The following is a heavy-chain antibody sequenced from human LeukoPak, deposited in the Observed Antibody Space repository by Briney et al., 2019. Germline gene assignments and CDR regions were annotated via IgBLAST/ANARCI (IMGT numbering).Heavy chain of an antibody. D-gene: IGHD5-18*01. CDR2: IYYSGRT. Sequence: KPSETLSLTCTVSGGSISSSSYYWGWIRQPPGKGLEWIGYIYYSGRTYYNPSLKSRVTISVDTSKNHFSLTLSSVTAADTAVYYCTRGQKYISGYTVTELGSGYFDYWGQGTLVTVSS. V-gene: IGHV4-39*07. J-gene: IGHJ4*02. CDR1: GGSISSSSYY. CDR3: TRGQKYISGYTVTELGSGYFDY.